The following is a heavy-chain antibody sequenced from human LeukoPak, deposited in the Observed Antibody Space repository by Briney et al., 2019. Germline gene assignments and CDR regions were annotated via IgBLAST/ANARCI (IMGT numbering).Heavy chain of an antibody. V-gene: IGHV4-34*01. CDR2: INPSGSA. D-gene: IGHD5-18*01. CDR1: GGSFSDYY. Sequence: SETLSLTCAVYGGSFSDYYWSWIRQPPGKGLEWIGGINPSGSANYSPSLKSGVTISVDTSKNQFSLKLSSVAAADTAVYFCARVGYSYVIDDWSRTGLGAYPTKYYYHMDVWDKGTTVTVSS. CDR3: ARVGYSYVIDDWSRTGLGAYPTKYYYHMDV. J-gene: IGHJ6*03.